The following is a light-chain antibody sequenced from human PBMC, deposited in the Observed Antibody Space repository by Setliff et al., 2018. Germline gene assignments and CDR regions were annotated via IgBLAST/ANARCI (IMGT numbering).Light chain of an antibody. Sequence: QSVLTQPASVSGSPGQSITISCSGTSSDVGSYDLVSWYQQHPGKAPKLIIYGVSNRPSGVPDRFSGAKSGNTASLTVSGLQAEDEADYFCSSYTSGTTYVFGTGTKVTVL. CDR1: SSDVGSYDL. CDR3: SSYTSGTTYV. CDR2: GVS. V-gene: IGLV2-14*03. J-gene: IGLJ1*01.